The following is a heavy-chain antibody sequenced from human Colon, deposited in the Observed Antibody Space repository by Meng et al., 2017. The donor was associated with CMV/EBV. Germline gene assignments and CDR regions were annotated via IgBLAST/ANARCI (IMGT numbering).Heavy chain of an antibody. J-gene: IGHJ5*02. CDR3: VRDYRALYRWLDP. V-gene: IGHV4-59*01. D-gene: IGHD1-14*01. Sequence: CTVSGDSISNYFWSWIRQPTGKGLEWIGYIYHSGSTSYNPSLKSRVTISVDMSKNQFSLNLSSVTAADTAVYYCVRDYRALYRWLDPWGQGTLVTVSS. CDR2: IYHSGST. CDR1: GDSISNYF.